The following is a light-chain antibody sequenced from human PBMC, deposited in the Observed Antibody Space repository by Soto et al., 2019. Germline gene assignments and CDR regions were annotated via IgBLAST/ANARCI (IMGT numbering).Light chain of an antibody. CDR2: SSS. CDR3: QQSYSTIHS. CDR1: QNIYTY. Sequence: DIQLTQSPSSLSASVGDRVTISCRASQNIYTYVNWYQLKPGKAPKLLIFSSSDLQSGVPSRFSGSGSGAYFSLRISSLQSEAFSTYHCQQSYSTIHSFGGGTRVEL. V-gene: IGKV1-39*01. J-gene: IGKJ4*01.